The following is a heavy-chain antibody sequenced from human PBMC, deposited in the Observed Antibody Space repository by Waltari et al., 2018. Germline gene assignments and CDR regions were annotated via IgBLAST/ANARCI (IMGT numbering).Heavy chain of an antibody. CDR1: GPTFTTYD. Sequence: QVQLVQSGAEAKKPGASVKVSCQASGPTFTTYDINWVRQAPGQGLEWMGWMNPNSGVTGYAQKFQGRVSITRDISIRTAYMELSILSSEDSAMYYCAIGSYYGGGGFGPWGQGTLVTVSS. J-gene: IGHJ5*02. V-gene: IGHV1-8*03. CDR2: MNPNSGVT. D-gene: IGHD1-26*01. CDR3: AIGSYYGGGGFGP.